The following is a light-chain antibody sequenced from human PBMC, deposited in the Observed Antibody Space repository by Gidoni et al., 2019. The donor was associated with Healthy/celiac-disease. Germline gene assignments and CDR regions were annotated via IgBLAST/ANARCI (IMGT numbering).Light chain of an antibody. J-gene: IGKJ3*01. V-gene: IGKV3-15*01. Sequence: EIVMTQSPATLSVSPGERATLSCRASQSISSNLAWYQQKPGQAPRLLIYGATTRGTGIPARCSGSGSGKEFTLTISSLQSEDFAVYYCQQYNNWVTFGPGTKVDIK. CDR1: QSISSN. CDR3: QQYNNWVT. CDR2: GAT.